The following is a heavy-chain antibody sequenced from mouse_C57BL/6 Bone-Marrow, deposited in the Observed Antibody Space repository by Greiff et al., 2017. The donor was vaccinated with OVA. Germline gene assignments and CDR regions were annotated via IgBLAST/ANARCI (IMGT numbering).Heavy chain of an antibody. V-gene: IGHV1-52*01. CDR2: IDPSDSET. Sequence: VQLQQPGAELVRPGSSVKLSCKASGYTFTSYWMHWVKQRPIQGLEWIGNIDPSDSETHYNQKFTDKATLTVDKSSSTAYMQLSSLTSEDSAVYYCARWDYDGSSYGYWGQGTTLTVSS. CDR1: GYTFTSYW. CDR3: ARWDYDGSSYGY. J-gene: IGHJ2*01. D-gene: IGHD1-1*01.